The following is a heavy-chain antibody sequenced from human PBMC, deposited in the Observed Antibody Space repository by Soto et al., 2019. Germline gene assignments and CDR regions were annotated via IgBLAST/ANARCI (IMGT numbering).Heavy chain of an antibody. V-gene: IGHV4-34*01. Sequence: ETLSLSCGVYGGSFSGYYWSWSRQPPGKGLEWIGEINHSGSTNYNPSLKSRVTISVDTSKNQFSLKLSSVTAADTAVYYCARVRHGGWLAYYYYYGMDVWGQGTTVTVSS. J-gene: IGHJ6*02. CDR2: INHSGST. D-gene: IGHD6-19*01. CDR3: ARVRHGGWLAYYYYYGMDV. CDR1: GGSFSGYY.